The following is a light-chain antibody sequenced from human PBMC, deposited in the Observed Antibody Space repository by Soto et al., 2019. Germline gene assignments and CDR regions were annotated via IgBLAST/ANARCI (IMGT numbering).Light chain of an antibody. CDR2: GAF. Sequence: EIVLTQSPGTLSLSPGERATLSCRASESVRSSYLAWYQQKPGQALRLLIYGAFNRATGIPARFSGSGSGTDFTLTISSLEPEDFAVYYCQQRNIWPPVTFGQGTRLEI. CDR3: QQRNIWPPVT. J-gene: IGKJ5*01. V-gene: IGKV3-11*01. CDR1: ESVRSSY.